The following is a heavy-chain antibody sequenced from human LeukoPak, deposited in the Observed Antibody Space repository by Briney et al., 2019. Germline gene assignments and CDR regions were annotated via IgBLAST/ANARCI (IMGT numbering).Heavy chain of an antibody. V-gene: IGHV4-39*01. CDR3: ARHTDCASITHCHFDY. CDR1: GGSVSGSDYY. CDR2: IYYSGNT. D-gene: IGHD2-21*01. Sequence: SETLSLTCTVSGGSVSGSDYYWTWIRQPPGKGLEWIASIYYSGNTLYNPSLKSRVTMSVDTSKNQFSLRLSSVTATDTAVFYCARHTDCASITHCHFDYWGQGILVTVSS. J-gene: IGHJ4*02.